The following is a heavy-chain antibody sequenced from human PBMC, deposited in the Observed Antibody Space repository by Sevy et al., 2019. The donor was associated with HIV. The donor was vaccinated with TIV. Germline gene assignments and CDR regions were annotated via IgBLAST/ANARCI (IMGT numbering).Heavy chain of an antibody. Sequence: GGSLRLSCAASGFTFSSYGMHWVRQAPGKGLEWVAVISYDGSNKYYADSVKGRFTISRDNSKNTLYLQMNSLRAEDTAVYYCAKADSSGYYYLDNWGQGTLVTVSS. CDR1: GFTFSSYG. CDR3: AKADSSGYYYLDN. D-gene: IGHD3-22*01. CDR2: ISYDGSNK. J-gene: IGHJ4*02. V-gene: IGHV3-30*18.